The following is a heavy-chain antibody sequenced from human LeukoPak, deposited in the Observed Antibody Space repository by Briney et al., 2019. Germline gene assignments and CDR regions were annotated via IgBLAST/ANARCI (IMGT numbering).Heavy chain of an antibody. CDR1: GYTFTEYD. D-gene: IGHD6-19*01. V-gene: IGHV1-8*01. CDR2: MNPNSGNT. CDR3: ARDNGYSSGWYYY. Sequence: GASVKVSCKASGYTFTEYDINWVRQATGQGLEWMGWMNPNSGNTGYAQKFQGRVTLTRNTSISTAYMELSSLRSEDTAVYYCARDNGYSSGWYYYWGQGTLVTVSS. J-gene: IGHJ4*02.